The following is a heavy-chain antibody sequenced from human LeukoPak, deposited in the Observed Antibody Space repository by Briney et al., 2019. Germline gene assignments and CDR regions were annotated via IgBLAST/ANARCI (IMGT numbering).Heavy chain of an antibody. CDR3: AREAVAAPYYYYYMDV. CDR1: GGSISSYH. Sequence: SETLSLTCTVSGGSISSYHWSWIRQPAGKGLEWIGRIYTSGSTNYNPSLKSRVTMSVDTSKNQFSLKLSSVTAADTAVYYCAREAVAAPYYYYYMDVWGKGTTVTVSS. CDR2: IYTSGST. V-gene: IGHV4-4*07. D-gene: IGHD6-19*01. J-gene: IGHJ6*03.